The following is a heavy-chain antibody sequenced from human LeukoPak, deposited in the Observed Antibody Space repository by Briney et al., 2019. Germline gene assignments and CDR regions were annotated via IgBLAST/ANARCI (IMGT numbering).Heavy chain of an antibody. Sequence: PGGSLRLSCAASGFTFRTYGMHWVRQAPGKGLEWVAITSSDGSNNYYADSVRGRFTISRDNSKNTLYLQMNSLRPEDTAVYYCAENWRELLKGQLDVWGQGTTVTVSS. D-gene: IGHD1-26*01. CDR3: AENWRELLKGQLDV. V-gene: IGHV3-30*18. J-gene: IGHJ6*02. CDR2: TSSDGSNN. CDR1: GFTFRTYG.